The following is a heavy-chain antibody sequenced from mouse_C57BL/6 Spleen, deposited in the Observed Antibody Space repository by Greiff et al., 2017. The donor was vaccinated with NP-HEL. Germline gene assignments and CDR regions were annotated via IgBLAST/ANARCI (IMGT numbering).Heavy chain of an antibody. CDR1: GFTFNTYA. V-gene: IGHV10-3*01. CDR2: IRRKSSNYAT. Sequence: EVKLMESGGGLVQPKGSLKLSCAASGFTFNTYAMHWVRQAPGKGLEWVARIRRKSSNYATYYADSVKDRFTISRDDSQSMLYLQMNNLKTEDTAMYYCVRAGDPYYFDYWGQGTTLTVSS. CDR3: VRAGDPYYFDY. J-gene: IGHJ2*01.